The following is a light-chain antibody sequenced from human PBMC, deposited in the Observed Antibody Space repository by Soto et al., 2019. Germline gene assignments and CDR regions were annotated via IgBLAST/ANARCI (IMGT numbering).Light chain of an antibody. CDR3: QQYGSSPPT. V-gene: IGKV3-20*01. Sequence: ETVLTQSPGTLSLPPGERATLSCRASQSVSSSYLAWYQQKPGQAPRLLIYGASSRATGIPDRFGGSGSGTDFTLTISRLEPGDFAVYYCQQYGSSPPTFGQGTMVEIK. J-gene: IGKJ1*01. CDR2: GAS. CDR1: QSVSSSY.